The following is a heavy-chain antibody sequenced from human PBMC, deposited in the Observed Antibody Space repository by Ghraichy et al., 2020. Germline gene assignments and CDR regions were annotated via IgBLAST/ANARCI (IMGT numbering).Heavy chain of an antibody. V-gene: IGHV3-23*01. CDR2: ISGSGGRT. CDR3: AKTSSGSYQEYYFDY. Sequence: GGSLRLSCAASGFTFSSYAMSWVRQAPGKGLEWVSTISGSGGRTYYADSVKGRFTISRDNSKNTLFLQMNSQRAEDTAVYYCAKTSSGSYQEYYFDYWGQGTLVTVSS. D-gene: IGHD1-26*01. CDR1: GFTFSSYA. J-gene: IGHJ4*02.